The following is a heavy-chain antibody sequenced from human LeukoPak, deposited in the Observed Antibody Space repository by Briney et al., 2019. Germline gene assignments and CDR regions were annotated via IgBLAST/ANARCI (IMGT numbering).Heavy chain of an antibody. V-gene: IGHV4-39*07. Sequence: SETLSLTCTVSGGSISSSSYYWGWIRQPPGKGLEWVGEIFHTGRTNYNPSLKSRVTISVDKSKKQFSLKLNSVTAADTAVYYCARLAGGNVAVSGAFDYWGQGALVTVSS. CDR3: ARLAGGNVAVSGAFDY. D-gene: IGHD6-19*01. CDR2: IFHTGRT. J-gene: IGHJ4*02. CDR1: GGSISSSSYY.